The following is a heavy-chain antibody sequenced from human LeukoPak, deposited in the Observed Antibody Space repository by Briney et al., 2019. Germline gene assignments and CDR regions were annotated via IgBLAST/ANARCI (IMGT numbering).Heavy chain of an antibody. Sequence: SETLSLTCTVSGGSISSGDYYWSWIRQPPGKGLEWIGYIYYSGSTYYNPSLKSRVTISVDTSKNQFSLKLSSVTAADTAVYYCARVDCSSTSCYSPYYFDYWGQGTLVTVSS. CDR1: GGSISSGDYY. V-gene: IGHV4-30-4*08. CDR2: IYYSGST. J-gene: IGHJ4*02. D-gene: IGHD2-2*01. CDR3: ARVDCSSTSCYSPYYFDY.